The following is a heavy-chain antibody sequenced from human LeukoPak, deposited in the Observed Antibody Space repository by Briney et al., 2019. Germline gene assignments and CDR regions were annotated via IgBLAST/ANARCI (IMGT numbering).Heavy chain of an antibody. CDR3: ARRPDGNYALDY. CDR2: IYYSGST. Sequence: PSETLSLTCTVSGGSISSSSYYWGWIRQPPGKGLEWIGSIYYSGSTYYNPSLKSRVTISVDTSKNQFSLKLSSVTAADTAVYYCARRPDGNYALDYWGQGTLVTVSS. V-gene: IGHV4-39*01. CDR1: GGSISSSSYY. D-gene: IGHD4-23*01. J-gene: IGHJ4*02.